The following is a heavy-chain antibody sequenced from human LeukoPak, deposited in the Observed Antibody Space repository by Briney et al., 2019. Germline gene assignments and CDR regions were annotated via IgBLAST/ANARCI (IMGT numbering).Heavy chain of an antibody. Sequence: GGSLRLSCAASEFIFSGYWMNWVRQAPGKGLEWVANIKQDGSGKQYVDSVRGRFTISRDNAKNSLYLQMNSLRVEDTAVYYCARDGFVGAADYWGQGTLVTVSS. V-gene: IGHV3-7*01. CDR2: IKQDGSGK. J-gene: IGHJ4*02. CDR1: EFIFSGYW. CDR3: ARDGFVGAADY. D-gene: IGHD6-13*01.